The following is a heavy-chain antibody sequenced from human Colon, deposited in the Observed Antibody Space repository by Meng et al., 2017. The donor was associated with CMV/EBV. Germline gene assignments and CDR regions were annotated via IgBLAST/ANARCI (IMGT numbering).Heavy chain of an antibody. CDR3: ARSAFGGVIVSPYFDY. D-gene: IGHD3-16*02. J-gene: IGHJ4*02. V-gene: IGHV4-59*01. CDR1: GGSISSYY. Sequence: GSLRLACTVSGGSISSYYWSWIRQPPGKGLEWIGYIYYSGSTNYNPSLKSRVTISVDTSKNQFSLKLSSVTAADTAVYYCARSAFGGVIVSPYFDYWGQGTLVTVSS. CDR2: IYYSGST.